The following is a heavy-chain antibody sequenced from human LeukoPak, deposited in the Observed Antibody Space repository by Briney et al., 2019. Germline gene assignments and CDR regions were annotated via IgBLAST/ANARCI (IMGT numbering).Heavy chain of an antibody. D-gene: IGHD3-10*01. J-gene: IGHJ4*02. CDR3: AKAITMVRGAQDY. CDR1: GFTFTNYA. V-gene: IGHV3-23*01. CDR2: RSGTGGDT. Sequence: GGSLRLSCAASGFTFTNYAMSWVRQAPGKGLEWVSTRSGTGGDTYYADSVKGRFTISRDNSKNTLYLQMNSLRAEDTAVYYCAKAITMVRGAQDYWGQGTLVTVSS.